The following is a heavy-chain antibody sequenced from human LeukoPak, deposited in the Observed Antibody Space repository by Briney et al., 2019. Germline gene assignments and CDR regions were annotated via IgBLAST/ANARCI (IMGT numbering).Heavy chain of an antibody. V-gene: IGHV1-2*02. Sequence: VASVKVSCKASGYTFTGYYMHWVRQAPGQGLEWMGWINPNSGGTNYAQKFQGRVTMTRDTSISTAYMDLSRLRSDDTAVYYCARGGYGDYGDDAFDIWGEGTMVTVSS. CDR3: ARGGYGDYGDDAFDI. D-gene: IGHD4-17*01. CDR1: GYTFTGYY. CDR2: INPNSGGT. J-gene: IGHJ3*02.